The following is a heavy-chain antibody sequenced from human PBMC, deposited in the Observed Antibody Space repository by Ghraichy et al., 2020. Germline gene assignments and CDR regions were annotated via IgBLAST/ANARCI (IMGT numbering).Heavy chain of an antibody. D-gene: IGHD3-10*01. V-gene: IGHV3-23*01. J-gene: IGHJ1*01. CDR3: AKGYGSGSSGGRYFQH. CDR2: ISGSGGST. CDR1: GFTFSSYA. Sequence: GGSLRLSCAASGFTFSSYAMSWVRQAPGKGLEWVSAISGSGGSTYYADSVKGRFTISRDNSKNTLYLQMNSLRAEDTAVYYCAKGYGSGSSGGRYFQHWGQGTLVTVSS.